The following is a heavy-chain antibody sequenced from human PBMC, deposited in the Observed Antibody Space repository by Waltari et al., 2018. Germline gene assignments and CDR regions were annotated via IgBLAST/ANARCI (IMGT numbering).Heavy chain of an antibody. D-gene: IGHD6-19*01. Sequence: QVQLQESGPGLVKPSETLSLTCTVSGGPISSYYWSWIRQPPGKGLEWIGYIYYSGSTNYNPSLKSRVTISVDTSKNQFSLKLSSVTAADTAVYYCARSSGSGWYGDYWGQGTLVTVSS. CDR3: ARSSGSGWYGDY. J-gene: IGHJ4*02. V-gene: IGHV4-59*01. CDR2: IYYSGST. CDR1: GGPISSYY.